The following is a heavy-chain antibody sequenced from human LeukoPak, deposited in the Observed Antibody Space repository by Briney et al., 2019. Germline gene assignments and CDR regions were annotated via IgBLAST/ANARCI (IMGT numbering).Heavy chain of an antibody. V-gene: IGHV4-31*03. J-gene: IGHJ1*01. D-gene: IGHD2-2*01. CDR1: GGSISSGGYY. CDR3: ARGLSPVPADALWFQH. Sequence: SETLSLTCTVSGGSISSGGYYWSWIRQHPGKGLEWIGYIYYSGSTYYNPSLKSRVTISVDTSKNQFSLKLSSVTAADTAVYYCARGLSPVPADALWFQHWGQGTLVTVSS. CDR2: IYYSGST.